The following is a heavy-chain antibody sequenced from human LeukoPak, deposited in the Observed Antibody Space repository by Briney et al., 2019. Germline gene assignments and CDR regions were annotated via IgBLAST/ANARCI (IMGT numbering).Heavy chain of an antibody. V-gene: IGHV4-39*07. D-gene: IGHD5-24*01. Sequence: PSETLSLTCTVSGGSISSSSYYWGWIRQPPGKGLEWIGSIYYSGSTYYNPSLKSRVTISVDTSKNQFSLKLSSVTAADTAVYYCARAGRWLQLPHFDYWGQGTLVTVSS. J-gene: IGHJ4*02. CDR2: IYYSGST. CDR1: GGSISSSSYY. CDR3: ARAGRWLQLPHFDY.